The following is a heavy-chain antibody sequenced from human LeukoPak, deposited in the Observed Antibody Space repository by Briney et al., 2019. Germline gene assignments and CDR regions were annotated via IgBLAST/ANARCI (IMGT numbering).Heavy chain of an antibody. D-gene: IGHD2-2*01. CDR1: GGTFSSYA. J-gene: IGHJ4*02. Sequence: SVKVSCKASGGTFSSYAISWVRQAPGQGLEWMGGIIPIFGTANYAQKFQGRVTITTDESTSTAYTELSSLRSEDTAVYYCARCGDSTSCYDLDYWGQGTRVTVSS. CDR3: ARCGDSTSCYDLDY. CDR2: IIPIFGTA. V-gene: IGHV1-69*05.